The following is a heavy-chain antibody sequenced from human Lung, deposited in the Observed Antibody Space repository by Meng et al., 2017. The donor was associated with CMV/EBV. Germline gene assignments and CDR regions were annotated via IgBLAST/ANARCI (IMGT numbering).Heavy chain of an antibody. D-gene: IGHD3-16*01. CDR2: IRHDGTNK. CDR1: GFTFDNYG. CDR3: AKDLLLFGGANAYFDY. J-gene: IGHJ4*02. Sequence: PCAAPGFTFDNYGMHWVRQTPGKGLEWVAFIRHDGTNKYYGDSVKGRFTISRDNSKNTVYLQMNSLRPEETAIYYCAKDLLLFGGANAYFDYWGQGTLVTVSS. V-gene: IGHV3-30*02.